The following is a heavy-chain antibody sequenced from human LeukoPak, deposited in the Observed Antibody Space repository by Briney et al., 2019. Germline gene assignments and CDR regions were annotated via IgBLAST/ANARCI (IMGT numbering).Heavy chain of an antibody. CDR1: GFTFSSYS. D-gene: IGHD6-13*01. J-gene: IGHJ4*02. V-gene: IGHV3-21*01. CDR3: ARDSRTAVDY. CDR2: ISSSSSYI. Sequence: KPGGSLRLACAASGFTFSSYSMNWVRQAPGKGLEWVSSISSSSSYIYYADSVKGRFTISRDNAKNSLYLQMNSLRAEDTAVYYCARDSRTAVDYWGQGTLVTVSS.